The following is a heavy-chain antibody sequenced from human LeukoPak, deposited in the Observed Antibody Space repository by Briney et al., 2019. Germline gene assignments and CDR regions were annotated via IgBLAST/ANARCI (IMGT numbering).Heavy chain of an antibody. CDR1: GGSFSGYY. CDR2: IYYSGST. V-gene: IGHV4-34*09. CDR3: ARRTRWYFDY. J-gene: IGHJ4*02. Sequence: PSETLSLTCAAYGGSFSGYYWSWIRQPPGKGLEWIGYIYYSGSTYYNPSLKSRVTISVDTSKNQFSLKLSSVTAADTAVYYCARRTRWYFDYWGQGTLVTVSS. D-gene: IGHD1/OR15-1a*01.